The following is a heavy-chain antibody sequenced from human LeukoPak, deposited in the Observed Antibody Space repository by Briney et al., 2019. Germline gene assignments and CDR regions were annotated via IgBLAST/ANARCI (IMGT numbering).Heavy chain of an antibody. V-gene: IGHV3-48*03. D-gene: IGHD5-12*01. CDR2: IGSSGSTI. CDR1: GFTFSSYE. Sequence: GGSLRLSCAASGFTFSSYEMNWVRQAPGKGLEWVSYIGSSGSTIYYADSVKGRFTISRDNAKNSLYLQMNSLRAEDTAVYYCARGRVATVRIYYYYYGMDVWGKGTTVTVSS. CDR3: ARGRVATVRIYYYYYGMDV. J-gene: IGHJ6*04.